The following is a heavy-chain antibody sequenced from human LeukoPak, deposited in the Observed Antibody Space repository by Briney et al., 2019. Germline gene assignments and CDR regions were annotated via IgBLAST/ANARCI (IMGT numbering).Heavy chain of an antibody. Sequence: GGSLRLSCAASGFTFSSYGMHWVRQAPGKGLEWVAVIWYDGSNKYYADSVKGRFTISRDNSKNTLYLQMNSLRAEDTAVYYCARDYYGSGSYNTYYYYYYGMDVWGQGTTVTVSS. CDR1: GFTFSSYG. D-gene: IGHD3-10*01. V-gene: IGHV3-33*01. J-gene: IGHJ6*02. CDR3: ARDYYGSGSYNTYYYYYYGMDV. CDR2: IWYDGSNK.